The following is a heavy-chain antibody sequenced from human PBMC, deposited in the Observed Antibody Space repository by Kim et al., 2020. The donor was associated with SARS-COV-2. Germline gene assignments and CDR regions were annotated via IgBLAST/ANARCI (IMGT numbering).Heavy chain of an antibody. D-gene: IGHD3-22*01. J-gene: IGHJ4*02. Sequence: SVKGRFTISRDNSKNTLYLQMNSLRAEDTAVYYCASRTYYYDSSGYYYDYWGQGTLVTVSS. V-gene: IGHV3-66*01. CDR3: ASRTYYYDSSGYYYDY.